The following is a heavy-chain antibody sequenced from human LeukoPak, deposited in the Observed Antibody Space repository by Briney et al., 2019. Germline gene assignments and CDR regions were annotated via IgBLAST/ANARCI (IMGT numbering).Heavy chain of an antibody. CDR3: ASPAMAFIDQGRYNYYYYMDV. V-gene: IGHV4-38-2*02. Sequence: PSETLSLTCTVSGYSISSGYYWGWIRQPPGKGLEWIGSIYHSGSTYYNPSLKSRVTISVDTSKNQFSLKLSSVTAADTAVYYCASPAMAFIDQGRYNYYYYMDVWGKGTTVTVS. CDR1: GYSISSGYY. D-gene: IGHD5-18*01. J-gene: IGHJ6*03. CDR2: IYHSGST.